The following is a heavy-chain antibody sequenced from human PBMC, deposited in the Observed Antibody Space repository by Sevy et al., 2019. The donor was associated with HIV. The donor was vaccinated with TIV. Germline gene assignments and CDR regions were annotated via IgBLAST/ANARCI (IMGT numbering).Heavy chain of an antibody. CDR3: ATVGLGYYSGASYYQGDWFDP. CDR2: LDPGHGEI. V-gene: IGHV1-24*01. Sequence: ASVKVSCKVFGYSLSKLSMHWVRQAPGKGLEWMGSLDPGHGEITYAQRLQGRVTMTEDTSTDTAYMELSSLTSEEPATYYCATVGLGYYSGASYYQGDWFDPWGQGTLVTVSS. CDR1: GYSLSKLS. D-gene: IGHD2-15*01. J-gene: IGHJ5*02.